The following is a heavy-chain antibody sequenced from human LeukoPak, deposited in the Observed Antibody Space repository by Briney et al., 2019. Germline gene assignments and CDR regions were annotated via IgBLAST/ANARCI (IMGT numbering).Heavy chain of an antibody. Sequence: GGSLRLSCAASGFTFSSYGMHWVRQAPGKGLEWVAVISYDGSNKYYADSVKGRFTISRDNSKNTLYLRMNSLRAEDTAVYYCAKGEIQLWSTVDYWGQGTLVTVSS. CDR2: ISYDGSNK. V-gene: IGHV3-30*18. J-gene: IGHJ4*02. CDR1: GFTFSSYG. CDR3: AKGEIQLWSTVDY. D-gene: IGHD5-18*01.